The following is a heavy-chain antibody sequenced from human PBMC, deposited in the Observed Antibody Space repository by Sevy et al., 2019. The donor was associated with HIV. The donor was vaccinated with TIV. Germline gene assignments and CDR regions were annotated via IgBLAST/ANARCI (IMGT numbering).Heavy chain of an antibody. CDR2: ISYDGNNK. D-gene: IGHD3-10*01. CDR1: GFTFSSYA. J-gene: IGHJ1*01. CDR3: AKDHNLWSEGGFLHH. V-gene: IGHV3-30*18. Sequence: LSLTCAASGFTFSSYAIHWVRQAPGKGLEWVAVISYDGNNKYYADSVQGRFTVSRDNSKNTLYVQMNSLRAEDTAVYYCAKDHNLWSEGGFLHHWGQGTLVTVSS.